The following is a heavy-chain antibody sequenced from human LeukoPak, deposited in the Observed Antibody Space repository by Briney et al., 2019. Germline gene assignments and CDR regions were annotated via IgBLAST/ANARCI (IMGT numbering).Heavy chain of an antibody. V-gene: IGHV4-31*03. CDR3: GKSNLNTGYKVDY. CDR2: ISHRGNT. J-gene: IGHJ4*01. CDR1: GASVNTSGSY. D-gene: IGHD3-9*01. Sequence: PSETLSLTCTVSGASVNTSGSYWTWIRHHPGKGLEWIAYISHRGNTYYNPSLRSRVTLSLNPSKNQFSLKLNSVTAPDTAVYYCGKSNLNTGYKVDYWGQGTLITVSS.